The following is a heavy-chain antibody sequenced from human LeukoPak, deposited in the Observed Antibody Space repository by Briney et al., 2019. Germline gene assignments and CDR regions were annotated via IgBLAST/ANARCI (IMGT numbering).Heavy chain of an antibody. Sequence: ASVKVSCKASGYTFTSYDIHWVRQAPGQGLEWMGWISTNSGNTKSAQKLQGRVTMTTDTSTSTAYMELRSLRSDDTAVYYCAREPPEYYDILTGYSARDYWGQGTPVTVSS. CDR2: ISTNSGNT. D-gene: IGHD3-9*01. V-gene: IGHV1-18*01. CDR1: GYTFTSYD. J-gene: IGHJ4*02. CDR3: AREPPEYYDILTGYSARDY.